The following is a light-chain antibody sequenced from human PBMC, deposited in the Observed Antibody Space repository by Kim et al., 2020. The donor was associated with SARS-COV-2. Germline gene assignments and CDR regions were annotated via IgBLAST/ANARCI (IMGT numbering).Light chain of an antibody. J-gene: IGLJ2*01. Sequence: SSELTQDPAVSVALGQTVRITCQGDSLRSYYATWYQQRPRQAPVLVIYGRNNRPSGIPDRFSGSSSGNTASLTISGAQAEDEADFYCQYRDSGGNVLFGGGAKLTVL. V-gene: IGLV3-19*01. CDR1: SLRSYY. CDR3: QYRDSGGNVL. CDR2: GRN.